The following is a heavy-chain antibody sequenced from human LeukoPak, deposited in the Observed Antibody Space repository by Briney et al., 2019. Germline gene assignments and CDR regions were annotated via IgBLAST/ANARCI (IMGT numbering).Heavy chain of an antibody. D-gene: IGHD3-10*01. V-gene: IGHV3-66*01. J-gene: IGHJ4*02. CDR2: IYSGGST. Sequence: HPGGSLRLSCSASGFIFSSYALSWVRQAPGKGLEWVSVIYSGGSTYYADSVKGRFTISRDNSKNTLYLQMNSLRAEDTAVYYCARDRGGYGYFDYWGQGTLVTVSS. CDR1: GFIFSSYA. CDR3: ARDRGGYGYFDY.